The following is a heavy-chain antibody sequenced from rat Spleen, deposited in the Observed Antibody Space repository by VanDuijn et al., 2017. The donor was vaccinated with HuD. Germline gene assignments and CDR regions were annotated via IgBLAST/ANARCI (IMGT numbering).Heavy chain of an antibody. V-gene: IGHV2-72*01. D-gene: IGHD1-11*01. CDR3: ARHNYYFDY. Sequence: QVQLRESGPGLVQPSQTLSLSCTVSGNSLSSNGISWVRQPPGKSLVWVGAIWSGGGTNYDSAVQSRLSISRDTSKSQVFLRMGSLQPEDTGTYYCARHNYYFDYWGQGVMVTVSS. J-gene: IGHJ2*01. CDR2: IWSGGGT. CDR1: GNSLSSNG.